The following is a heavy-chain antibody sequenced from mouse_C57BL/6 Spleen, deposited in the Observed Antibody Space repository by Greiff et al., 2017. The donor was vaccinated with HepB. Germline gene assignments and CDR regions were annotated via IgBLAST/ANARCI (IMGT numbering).Heavy chain of an antibody. CDR2: IDPETGVT. CDR1: GYTFTDYE. Sequence: QVQLQQSGAELVRPGASVTLSCKASGYTFTDYEMHWVKQTPVHGLEWIGAIDPETGVTAYNQKFKGKAILTADKSSSTAYMELRSLTSEDSAVYYCTRGRVRWYFDVWGTGTTVTVSS. V-gene: IGHV1-15*01. J-gene: IGHJ1*03. D-gene: IGHD2-5*01. CDR3: TRGRVRWYFDV.